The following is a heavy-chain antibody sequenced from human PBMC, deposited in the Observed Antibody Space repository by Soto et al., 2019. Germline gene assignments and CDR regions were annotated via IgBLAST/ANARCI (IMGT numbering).Heavy chain of an antibody. CDR3: ARDRYYDSSGSFDY. Sequence: QVQLVESGGGVVQPGRSLRLSCAASGFTFSSYAMHWVRQAPGKGLEWVAVISYDGSNKYYADSVKGRFTISRDNSKNTLYLQMNSLRAEDTAVYYCARDRYYDSSGSFDYWGLGTLVTVSS. V-gene: IGHV3-30-3*01. J-gene: IGHJ4*02. D-gene: IGHD3-22*01. CDR1: GFTFSSYA. CDR2: ISYDGSNK.